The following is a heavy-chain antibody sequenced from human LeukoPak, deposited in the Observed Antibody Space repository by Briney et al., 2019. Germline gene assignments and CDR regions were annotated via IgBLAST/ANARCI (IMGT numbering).Heavy chain of an antibody. Sequence: GGSLRLSCAASGFTVSSNYMSWVRQAPGKGLEWVSVIYSGGSTYYADSGKGRFTISRDNSKNTLYLQMNSLRAEDTAVYYCARVGQWLVKSFDYWGQGTLVTVSS. V-gene: IGHV3-66*01. CDR3: ARVGQWLVKSFDY. CDR2: IYSGGST. J-gene: IGHJ4*02. CDR1: GFTVSSNY. D-gene: IGHD6-19*01.